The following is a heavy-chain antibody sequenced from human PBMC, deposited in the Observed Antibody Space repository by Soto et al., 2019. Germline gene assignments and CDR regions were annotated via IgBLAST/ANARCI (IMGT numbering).Heavy chain of an antibody. J-gene: IGHJ6*02. CDR3: ARARVVVVAATRPWDYYGMDV. Sequence: SETLSLTCTVSGGSISSGDCYWSWIRQPPGKGLEWIGFMYYSGSTYYNPSLKSRVTISVDASKNHFSLKLSSVTAADTAVYYCARARVVVVAATRPWDYYGMDVWGQGTTVTVSS. CDR2: MYYSGST. V-gene: IGHV4-30-4*01. CDR1: GGSISSGDCY. D-gene: IGHD2-15*01.